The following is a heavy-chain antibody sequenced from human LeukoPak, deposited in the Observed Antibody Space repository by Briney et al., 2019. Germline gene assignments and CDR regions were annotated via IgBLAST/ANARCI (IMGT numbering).Heavy chain of an antibody. V-gene: IGHV3-73*01. CDR2: IRSKANSYAT. J-gene: IGHJ3*02. CDR1: GFTFSGSA. Sequence: GGSLRLSCAASGFTFSGSAVHWVRQASGKGLEWVGRIRSKANSYATAYAASVKGRFTISRDDSKNTAYLQMNSLKTEDTAVYYCTRAPIVVVVAAKEANAFDIWGQGTMVTVSS. D-gene: IGHD2-15*01. CDR3: TRAPIVVVVAAKEANAFDI.